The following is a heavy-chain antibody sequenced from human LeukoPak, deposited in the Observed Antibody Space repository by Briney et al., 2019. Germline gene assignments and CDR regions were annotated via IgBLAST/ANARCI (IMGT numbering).Heavy chain of an antibody. D-gene: IGHD4-17*01. CDR3: ARGPNYGDREDYFDY. J-gene: IGHJ4*02. CDR1: GFIFRNHW. Sequence: PGGSLRLSCAASGFIFRNHWMSWVRQVPGRGLESVAHIKQGGNEKHYVDSVEGRFTLSRDDSKNPLYLQMNSLRVDDSAVYYCARGPNYGDREDYFDYWGQGPLVTVSS. CDR2: IKQGGNEK. V-gene: IGHV3-7*01.